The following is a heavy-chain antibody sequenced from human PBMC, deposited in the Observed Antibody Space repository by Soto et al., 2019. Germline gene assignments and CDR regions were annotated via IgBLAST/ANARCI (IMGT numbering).Heavy chain of an antibody. J-gene: IGHJ4*02. V-gene: IGHV1-3*01. Sequence: QVPLVQSGAEVKKPGASVKVSCKASGYTFTSYAMHWVRQTPGQRLEWMGWINAGNGNTKYSQKFQGRVTITRDTSASTAYMELSSLRAEDTAVYYCASVRSVWSWLEYWGQGTLVTVSS. CDR2: INAGNGNT. CDR1: GYTFTSYA. CDR3: ASVRSVWSWLEY. D-gene: IGHD6-19*01.